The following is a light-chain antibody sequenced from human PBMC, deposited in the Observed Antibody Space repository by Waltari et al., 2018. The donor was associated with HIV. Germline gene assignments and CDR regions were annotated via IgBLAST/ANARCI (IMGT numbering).Light chain of an antibody. J-gene: IGLJ2*01. Sequence: SALTQPASVSGSPGQSITISCTGPPSAIAALNSVSWYQQHAGDAPKLIFFEVDYRPAGVSDRFSASKSGNSASLTISDLQAEDEADYFCSSYTSKNFLTFGGGTKLTVL. V-gene: IGLV2-14*01. CDR3: SSYTSKNFLT. CDR1: PSAIAALNS. CDR2: EVD.